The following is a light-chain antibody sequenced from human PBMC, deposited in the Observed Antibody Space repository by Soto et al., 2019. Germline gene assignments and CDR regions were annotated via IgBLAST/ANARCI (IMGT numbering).Light chain of an antibody. Sequence: NFMLTQPHSVSESPGKTVTISCTRSSGSIASNYVQWYQQRPGSAPTTVIYEHNQRPSEVPDRFSGSTDGSSNSASLTISGLQTEDEADYYCQSYDGYTVVFGGGTKVTVL. CDR1: SGSIASNY. V-gene: IGLV6-57*04. J-gene: IGLJ2*01. CDR3: QSYDGYTVV. CDR2: EHN.